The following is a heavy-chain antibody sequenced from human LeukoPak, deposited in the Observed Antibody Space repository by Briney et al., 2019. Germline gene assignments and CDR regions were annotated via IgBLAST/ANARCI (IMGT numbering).Heavy chain of an antibody. CDR1: GGTFSSYT. J-gene: IGHJ4*02. CDR3: ARTTYYYDSSGPGY. V-gene: IGHV1-46*01. Sequence: AAVKVSCKASGGTFSSYTISWVRQAPGQGLEWMGIINPSGGSTSYAQKFQGRVTMTRDTSASTVYMELSSLRSEDTAVYYCARTTYYYDSSGPGYWGQGTLVTVSS. D-gene: IGHD3-22*01. CDR2: INPSGGST.